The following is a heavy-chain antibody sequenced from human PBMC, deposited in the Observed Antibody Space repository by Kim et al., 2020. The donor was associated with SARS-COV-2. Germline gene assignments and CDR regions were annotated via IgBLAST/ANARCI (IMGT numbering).Heavy chain of an antibody. CDR2: INTNTGNP. CDR1: GYTFTSYA. V-gene: IGHV7-4-1*02. Sequence: ASVNVSCKASGYTFTSYAMNWVRQAPGQGLEWMGWINTNTGNPTYAQGFTGRFVFSLDTSVSTAYLQISSLKAEDTAVYYCARGVTIFGVVTIPVDYWGQGTLVTVSS. CDR3: ARGVTIFGVVTIPVDY. D-gene: IGHD3-3*01. J-gene: IGHJ4*02.